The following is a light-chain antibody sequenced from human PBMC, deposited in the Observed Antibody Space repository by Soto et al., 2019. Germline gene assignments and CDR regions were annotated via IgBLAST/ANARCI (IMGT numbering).Light chain of an antibody. J-gene: IGKJ1*01. CDR3: HQYVSSWT. CDR1: QTVTNSY. V-gene: IGKV3-20*01. Sequence: EVVLTQSPGTLSLFPGERATLSCRASQTVTNSYLAWYQQKPGQAPRPLIYGISNRATGIPDRFSGSGSGTDFTLTISRLEPEDFAVYYCHQYVSSWTFGQGTKVDIK. CDR2: GIS.